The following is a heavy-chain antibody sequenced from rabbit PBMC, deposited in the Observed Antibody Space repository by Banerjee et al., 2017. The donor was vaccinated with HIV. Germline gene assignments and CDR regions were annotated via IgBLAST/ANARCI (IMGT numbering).Heavy chain of an antibody. D-gene: IGHD4-1*01. Sequence: GGDLVKPEGSLTLTCKASGFSFSNNYVMCWVRQAPGKGLEWIACINTSSGNTVYASWAKGRFTISKTSSTTVTLQMTSLTAADTATYFCARDLAGAIGWNFVLWGPGTLVTVS. CDR2: INTSSGNT. CDR1: GFSFSNNYV. J-gene: IGHJ4*01. CDR3: ARDLAGAIGWNFVL. V-gene: IGHV1S45*01.